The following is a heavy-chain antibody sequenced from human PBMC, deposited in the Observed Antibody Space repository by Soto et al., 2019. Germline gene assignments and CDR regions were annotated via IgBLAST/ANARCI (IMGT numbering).Heavy chain of an antibody. CDR2: IYYSGST. J-gene: IGHJ4*02. Sequence: QVQLQESGPGLVKPSQTLSLTCTVSGGSISSGDYYWSWIRQPPGKGLEWIGYIYYSGSTYYNPSLKSRVTISVDTSKNQFSLKLSSVTAADTAVYYCARGHQYDYGGYHFDYWGQGTLVTVSS. CDR3: ARGHQYDYGGYHFDY. CDR1: GGSISSGDYY. D-gene: IGHD4-17*01. V-gene: IGHV4-30-4*01.